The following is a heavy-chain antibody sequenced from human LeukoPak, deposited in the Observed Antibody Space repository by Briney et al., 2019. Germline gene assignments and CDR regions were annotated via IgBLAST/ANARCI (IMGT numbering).Heavy chain of an antibody. Sequence: SETLSLTCTVSGGSFTTYYWSWIRQPAGKGLEWIGRIYTSGSTYYNPSLKSRVTMSVDTSKNQFSLKLSSVTAADTAVYYCAREDIVVVPAAMPDYYYCMDVWGKGTTVTISS. CDR1: GGSFTTYY. CDR2: IYTSGST. J-gene: IGHJ6*03. V-gene: IGHV4-4*07. CDR3: AREDIVVVPAAMPDYYYCMDV. D-gene: IGHD2-2*01.